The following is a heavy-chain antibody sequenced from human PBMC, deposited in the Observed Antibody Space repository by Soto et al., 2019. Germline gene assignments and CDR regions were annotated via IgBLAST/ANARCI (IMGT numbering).Heavy chain of an antibody. D-gene: IGHD2-2*01. J-gene: IGHJ6*02. Sequence: EVQLVESGGGLVKPGGSLRLSCAASEFIFSSYSMNWVRQAPGKGLEWLSSISSSSSYIYYADSVKGRFTISRDNAKNSLYLQMNSLRAEDTAVYYCARGEVVAPAAIGAPMDVWGQGTTVTVSS. CDR1: EFIFSSYS. CDR3: ARGEVVAPAAIGAPMDV. V-gene: IGHV3-21*01. CDR2: ISSSSSYI.